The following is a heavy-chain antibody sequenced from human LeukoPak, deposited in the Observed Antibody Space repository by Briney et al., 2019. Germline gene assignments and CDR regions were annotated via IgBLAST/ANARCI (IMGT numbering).Heavy chain of an antibody. Sequence: SETLSLTCTVSGGSFSSYYWSWIRQPAGKGLEWIGRIYIGGSTNYNPSLKSRVTMSVDTSKNQFSLKLSSVTAADTAVYYCARDSTAMVPNYFDYWGQGTLVTVSS. CDR2: IYIGGST. D-gene: IGHD5-18*01. J-gene: IGHJ4*02. V-gene: IGHV4-4*07. CDR1: GGSFSSYY. CDR3: ARDSTAMVPNYFDY.